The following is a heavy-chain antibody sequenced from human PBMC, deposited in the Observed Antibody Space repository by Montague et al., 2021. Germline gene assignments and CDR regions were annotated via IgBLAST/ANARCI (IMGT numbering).Heavy chain of an antibody. CDR3: VKDTRDYYPDF. D-gene: IGHD3-22*01. CDR1: GFRFSDYI. V-gene: IGHV3-72*01. CDR2: TLKKEHNYRT. J-gene: IGHJ4*02. Sequence: SLRLSCAASGFRFSDYIMDWVRQAPGQGLEWVGRTLKKEHNYRTVYAAPVTGRFTISRDDSKNSFLQMNSLRAEDTAFYYCVKDTRDYYPDFWGQGILVTVSS.